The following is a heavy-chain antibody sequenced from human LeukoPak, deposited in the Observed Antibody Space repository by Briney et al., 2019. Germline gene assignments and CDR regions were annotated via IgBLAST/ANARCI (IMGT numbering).Heavy chain of an antibody. CDR3: ARAPPLAYCGGDCYFGA. CDR2: INHSGST. J-gene: IGHJ5*02. V-gene: IGHV4-34*01. CDR1: GGSFSGYY. Sequence: PETLSLTRAVYGGSFSGYYWSWIRQPPGKGLEWIGEINHSGSTNYNPSLKSRVTISVDTSKNQFSLKLSSVTAADTAVYYCARAPPLAYCGGDCYFGAWGQGTLVTVSS. D-gene: IGHD2-21*02.